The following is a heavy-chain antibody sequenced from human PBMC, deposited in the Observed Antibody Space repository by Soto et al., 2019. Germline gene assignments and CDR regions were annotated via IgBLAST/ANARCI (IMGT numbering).Heavy chain of an antibody. CDR2: IRSKGYGGTT. CDR3: TRSKSFDY. Sequence: EVQLVESGGGLVQPGRSLRLSCTGSGFTFGDYAMSWFRLAPGKGLEWVGFIRSKGYGGTTEYAASAKGRFTISRDDSTSIAYLQMNSLKTEDTAVYYCTRSKSFDYWGQGTLVTVSS. J-gene: IGHJ4*02. V-gene: IGHV3-49*03. CDR1: GFTFGDYA.